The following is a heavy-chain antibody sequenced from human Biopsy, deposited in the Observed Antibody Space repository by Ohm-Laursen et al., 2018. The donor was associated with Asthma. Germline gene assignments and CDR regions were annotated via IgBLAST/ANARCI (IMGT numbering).Heavy chain of an antibody. Sequence: SETLSLTCTVSGGSISSGGYYWSWIRQPPGKGLEWIGYIYYSGSTNYNPSLKSRVTISVDTSKNQFSLKLSSVTAADTAVYYCASGGIAVAGPSHYYYYYGMDVWGQGTTVTVSS. V-gene: IGHV4-61*08. CDR1: GGSISSGGYY. CDR3: ASGGIAVAGPSHYYYYYGMDV. J-gene: IGHJ6*02. D-gene: IGHD6-19*01. CDR2: IYYSGST.